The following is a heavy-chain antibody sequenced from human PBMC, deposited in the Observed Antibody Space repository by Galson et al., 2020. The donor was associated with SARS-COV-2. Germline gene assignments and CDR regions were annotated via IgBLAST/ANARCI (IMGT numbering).Heavy chain of an antibody. CDR3: ARGDQGVVPSPVLGLGPFYSYYYMDV. J-gene: IGHJ6*03. V-gene: IGHV4-34*01. D-gene: IGHD3-16*01. Sequence: SETLSLPCAVYGGSFSGYSWTWVRQAPAKGLEWIGEINFGGDTNYSPSLRSRVTLSVDTSKHQFSLKLRSVSAADTALYFCARGDQGVVPSPVLGLGPFYSYYYMDVWGKGTTVTVSS. CDR2: INFGGDT. CDR1: GGSFSGYS.